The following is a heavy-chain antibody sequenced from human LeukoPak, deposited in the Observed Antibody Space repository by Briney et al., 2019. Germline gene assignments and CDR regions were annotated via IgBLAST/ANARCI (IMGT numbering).Heavy chain of an antibody. D-gene: IGHD5-18*01. CDR3: APPVSYGYNY. J-gene: IGHJ4*02. Sequence: GGSLRLTCAASGFPFSGYAIHWVRQAPGKGLEWVAVISHDGTNKYYADSVKGRFTISRDNSKNTLYLQMNSLRAEDTAVYYCAPPVSYGYNYWGQGTLVTVSS. V-gene: IGHV3-30-3*01. CDR2: ISHDGTNK. CDR1: GFPFSGYA.